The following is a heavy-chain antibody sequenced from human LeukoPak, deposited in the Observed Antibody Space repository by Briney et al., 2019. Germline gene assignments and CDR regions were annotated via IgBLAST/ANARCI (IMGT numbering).Heavy chain of an antibody. Sequence: GGSLRLSCAASGFTFSSYAMSWVRQAPGKGLEWVSTINGGSTSANYADSVKGRFTISRDNSKNTLYLQMNSLRAEDTAVYYCAKHQVASEYYFDYWGQGTLVTVSS. CDR2: INGGSTSA. CDR1: GFTFSSYA. V-gene: IGHV3-23*01. J-gene: IGHJ4*02. CDR3: AKHQVASEYYFDY. D-gene: IGHD5-12*01.